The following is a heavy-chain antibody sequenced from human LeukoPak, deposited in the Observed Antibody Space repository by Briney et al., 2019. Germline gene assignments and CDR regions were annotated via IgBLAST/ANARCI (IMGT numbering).Heavy chain of an antibody. Sequence: SETLSLTRTVSGGSISSYYWSWIRQPPGKGLEWIGYIYYSGSTNYNPSLKSRVTISVDTSKNQFSLKLSSVTAADTAVYYCARDNWNYGSSMDVWGQGTTVTVSS. D-gene: IGHD1-7*01. CDR2: IYYSGST. CDR3: ARDNWNYGSSMDV. CDR1: GGSISSYY. J-gene: IGHJ6*02. V-gene: IGHV4-59*01.